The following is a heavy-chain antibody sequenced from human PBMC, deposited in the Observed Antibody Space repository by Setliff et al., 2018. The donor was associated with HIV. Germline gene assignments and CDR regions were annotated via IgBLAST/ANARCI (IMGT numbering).Heavy chain of an antibody. Sequence: PSETLSLTCSVSGSSISSNSYWWAWIRQPPGKGLEYIGTIYHRGGTFNNPSLKSRVVMSVDTSKNQFSLKLTSVTAADTATYYCARDPGVNVAPDGRGYHTFDFWGRGTMVTVSS. V-gene: IGHV4-38-2*02. CDR1: GSSISSNSY. CDR3: ARDPGVNVAPDGRGYHTFDF. D-gene: IGHD2-8*01. J-gene: IGHJ3*01. CDR2: IYHRGGT.